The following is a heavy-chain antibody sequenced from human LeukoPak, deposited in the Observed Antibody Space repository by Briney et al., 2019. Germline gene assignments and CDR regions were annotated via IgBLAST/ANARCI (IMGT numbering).Heavy chain of an antibody. CDR1: GYTFTNYG. J-gene: IGHJ6*03. CDR3: ARDGRGGDWNYMDV. V-gene: IGHV1-69*13. Sequence: SVKVSCKASGYTFTNYGICWVRQAPGQGLEWMGGIIPIFGTANYAQKFQGRVTITADESTSTAYMELSSLRAEDTAVYYCARDGRGGDWNYMDVWGKGTTVTVSS. D-gene: IGHD2-21*02. CDR2: IIPIFGTA.